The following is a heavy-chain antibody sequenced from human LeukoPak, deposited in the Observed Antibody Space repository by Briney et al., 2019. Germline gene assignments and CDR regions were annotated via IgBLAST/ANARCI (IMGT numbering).Heavy chain of an antibody. CDR1: GFTFDDYA. V-gene: IGHV3-9*01. Sequence: PGRSLRLSCAASGFTFDDYAMHWVRQPPGKGLEWVSGISWNTGTIAYADSVRGRFTISRDNAKNSLYLQMNSLRAEDTAVYYCARFTGPFDYWGQGTLVTVSS. CDR3: ARFTGPFDY. J-gene: IGHJ4*02. CDR2: ISWNTGTI. D-gene: IGHD1-14*01.